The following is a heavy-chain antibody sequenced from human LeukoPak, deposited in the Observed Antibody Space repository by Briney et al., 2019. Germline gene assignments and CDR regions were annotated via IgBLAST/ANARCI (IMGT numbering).Heavy chain of an antibody. CDR3: ARKQTGHVATFPGWFDP. CDR1: GYTFTSYD. Sequence: GASVKVSCKASGYTFTSYDINWVRQAPGQGLEWMGWMNPNSGNTGYAQKFQGRVTMTRNTSISTAYMELSSLRSEDTAVYYCARKQTGHVATFPGWFDPWGQGTLVTVSS. V-gene: IGHV1-8*01. J-gene: IGHJ5*02. CDR2: MNPNSGNT. D-gene: IGHD5-12*01.